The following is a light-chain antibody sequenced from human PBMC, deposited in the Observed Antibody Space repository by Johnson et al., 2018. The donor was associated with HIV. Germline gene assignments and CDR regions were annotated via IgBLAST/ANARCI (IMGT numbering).Light chain of an antibody. CDR3: GTWDSSLSVYV. J-gene: IGLJ1*01. Sequence: QSVLTQPPSVSAAPGQKVTISCSGSSSNIGNNYVSWYQQLPGTAPKLLIYETNKRPSGIPYRFSASKSGTSATLVITGLQTGDEADYYCGTWDSSLSVYVFGTGTKVTVL. CDR1: SSNIGNNY. V-gene: IGLV1-51*02. CDR2: ETN.